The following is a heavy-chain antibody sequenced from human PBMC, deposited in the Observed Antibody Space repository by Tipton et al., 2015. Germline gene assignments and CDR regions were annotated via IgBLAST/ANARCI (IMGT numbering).Heavy chain of an antibody. J-gene: IGHJ5*02. CDR1: GDSITSDF. D-gene: IGHD2-21*02. CDR3: ARFNCGGDCYSYRGWFDP. V-gene: IGHV4-59*01. Sequence: TLSLTCSVSGDSITSDFWNWIRQAPGKGLDWIGYSSYSGSTFYNPSLRGRLSISLDTAKNRVSLRLNSVTAADTALYYCARFNCGGDCYSYRGWFDPWGQGTLVTVSS. CDR2: SSYSGST.